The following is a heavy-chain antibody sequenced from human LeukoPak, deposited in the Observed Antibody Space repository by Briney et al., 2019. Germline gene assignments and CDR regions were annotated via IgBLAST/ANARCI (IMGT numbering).Heavy chain of an antibody. D-gene: IGHD5/OR15-5a*01. CDR2: IYYSGGT. CDR3: ARGRSSANFDY. CDR1: GGSVSSGSCY. V-gene: IGHV4-61*01. J-gene: IGHJ4*02. Sequence: SETLSLTCTVSGGSVSSGSCYWSWIRQPPGKGLEWIRFIYYSGGTNFNPSLKSRVTISVDTSKNQFSLKLSSVTAADTAVYYCARGRSSANFDYWGQGTLVTVSS.